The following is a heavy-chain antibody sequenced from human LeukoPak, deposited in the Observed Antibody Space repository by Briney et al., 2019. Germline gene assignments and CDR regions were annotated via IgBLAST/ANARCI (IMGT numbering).Heavy chain of an antibody. J-gene: IGHJ5*02. Sequence: ASVKVSCQASGYTFTSHGISWVRQAPGQGLEWMGWISAYNGDTKYAQNLQGRVTLTTYTLTTTAYLELRSLTSDDTVVYYCVRDPSNTSGWKTWFDPWGQGTLVTVSS. CDR2: ISAYNGDT. V-gene: IGHV1-18*01. CDR1: GYTFTSHG. CDR3: VRDPSNTSGWKTWFDP. D-gene: IGHD6-19*01.